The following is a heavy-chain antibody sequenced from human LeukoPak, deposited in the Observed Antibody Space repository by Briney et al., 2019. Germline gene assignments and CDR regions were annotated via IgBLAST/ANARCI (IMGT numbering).Heavy chain of an antibody. J-gene: IGHJ4*02. CDR2: ISGSGTI. V-gene: IGHV4-4*07. D-gene: IGHD2-2*01. CDR1: GGSIHSY. CDR3: ARWKSYCSSTSCQYYFDY. Sequence: SETLSLTCTVSGGSIHSYWSWIRQPAGKGLEWIGRISGSGTITYNPALQSRLTISIDTSKNQFSLKLMSVTAADTAVYYCARWKSYCSSTSCQYYFDYWGQGTLVTVSS.